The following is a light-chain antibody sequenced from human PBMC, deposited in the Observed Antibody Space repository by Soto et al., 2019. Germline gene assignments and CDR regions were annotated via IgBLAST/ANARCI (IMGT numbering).Light chain of an antibody. CDR3: QTWGTVV. CDR1: SGHSSYA. J-gene: IGLJ2*01. Sequence: QLVLTQSPSASASLGASVKLTCTLSSGHSSYAIAWHQQQPEKGPRYLMKLNSDGSHSKGDGIPDRFSGSSSGAERYLTISSLQSEDGADYYCQTWGTVVFGGGTKLTVL. CDR2: LNSDGSH. V-gene: IGLV4-69*01.